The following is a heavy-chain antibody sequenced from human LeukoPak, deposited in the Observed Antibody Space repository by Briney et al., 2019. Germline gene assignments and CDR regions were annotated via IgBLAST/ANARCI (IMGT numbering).Heavy chain of an antibody. J-gene: IGHJ5*02. CDR3: AIGGVLRSHWFDP. D-gene: IGHD3-3*01. CDR1: GGTFSSYA. CDR2: IIPIFGTA. V-gene: IGHV1-69*13. Sequence: ASVNVSCKASGGTFSSYAISWVRQAPGQGLEWMGGIIPIFGTANYAQKFQGRVTITADESTSTAYMELSSLRSEDTAVYYCAIGGVLRSHWFDPWGQGTLVTVSS.